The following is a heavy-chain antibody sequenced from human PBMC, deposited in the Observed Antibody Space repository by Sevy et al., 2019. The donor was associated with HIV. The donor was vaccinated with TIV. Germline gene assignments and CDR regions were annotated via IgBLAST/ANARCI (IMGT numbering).Heavy chain of an antibody. D-gene: IGHD2-15*01. CDR3: AKHQEANVVSPLEI. CDR2: ISYSGTT. J-gene: IGHJ4*02. Sequence: SETLSLTCIVSGDSISSKIYYWGWIRQPPGKGLEWIGTISYSGTTYYSPSLKSRVTISVDASKNEFFLKLTSVTAADTATYYCAKHQEANVVSPLEIWGQGILVNVS. CDR1: GDSISSKIYY. V-gene: IGHV4-39*01.